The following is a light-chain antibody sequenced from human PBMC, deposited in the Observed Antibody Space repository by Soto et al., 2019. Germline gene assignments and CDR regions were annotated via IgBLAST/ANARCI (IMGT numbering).Light chain of an antibody. CDR2: RAS. J-gene: IGKJ2*01. V-gene: IGKV3D-15*01. Sequence: EIVMTQSPATLSVSPGERATLSCRASQSVSSNLAWYQQKAGQAPRLLIYRASTRATGIPARFSGSGSGTEFTLTISSLQSEDFAVHYYQQYNNWYTFGQGTKLEIK. CDR1: QSVSSN. CDR3: QQYNNWYT.